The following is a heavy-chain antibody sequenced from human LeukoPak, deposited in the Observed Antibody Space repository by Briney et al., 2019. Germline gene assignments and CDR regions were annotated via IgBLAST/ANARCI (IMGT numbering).Heavy chain of an antibody. CDR1: GASTRTHF. V-gene: IGHV4-59*04. Sequence: SETLSLTCTVSGASTRTHFWSWIRHHPEKGLEWIGYISSSGSTSYNPSLGGRITMSIDTSKNQISLEVSSVTAADTAVYYCARHSRNTFGVVVVPYYFDYWGQGTLVTVSS. J-gene: IGHJ4*02. D-gene: IGHD3-16*02. CDR2: ISSSGST. CDR3: ARHSRNTFGVVVVPYYFDY.